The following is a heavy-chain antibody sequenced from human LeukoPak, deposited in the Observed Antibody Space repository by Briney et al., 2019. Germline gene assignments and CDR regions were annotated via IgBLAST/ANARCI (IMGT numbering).Heavy chain of an antibody. J-gene: IGHJ4*02. D-gene: IGHD6-19*01. CDR2: IYYSGST. CDR1: GGSISNYY. Sequence: SETLSLTCTVSGGSISNYYWSWIRQPPGKGLEWIGYIYYSGSTNYNPSLKSRVTMSVDTSNNQFSLQLSSVTAADTALYYCARDYGGWYYFDYWGQGTLVTVSS. V-gene: IGHV4-59*12. CDR3: ARDYGGWYYFDY.